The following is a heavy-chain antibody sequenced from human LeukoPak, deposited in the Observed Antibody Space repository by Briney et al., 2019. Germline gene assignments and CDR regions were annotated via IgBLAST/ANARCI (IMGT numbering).Heavy chain of an antibody. CDR3: ARGVEGFDY. J-gene: IGHJ4*02. V-gene: IGHV4-30-2*01. CDR1: GGSISSGGYS. CDR2: IYHSGST. Sequence: PSETLSLTCAVSGGSISSGGYSWSWIRQPPGKGLEWIGYIYHSGSTYYNPSLNTRVTISLDRSKNQFSLELSSATAADTAVYYCARGVEGFDYWGQGTLVTVSS.